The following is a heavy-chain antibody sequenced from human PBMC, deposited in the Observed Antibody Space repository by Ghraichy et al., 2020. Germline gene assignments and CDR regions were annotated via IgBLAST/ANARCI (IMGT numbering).Heavy chain of an antibody. J-gene: IGHJ6*02. CDR1: GYTFTGYY. Sequence: ASVKVSCKASGYTFTGYYMHWVRQAPGQGLEWMGWINPNSGGTNYAQKFQGRVTMTRDTSISTAYMELRRLRSDDTAVYYCARARYCSSTSCLVLGMDVWGHGTTVNVSS. D-gene: IGHD2-2*01. CDR3: ARARYCSSTSCLVLGMDV. V-gene: IGHV1-2*02. CDR2: INPNSGGT.